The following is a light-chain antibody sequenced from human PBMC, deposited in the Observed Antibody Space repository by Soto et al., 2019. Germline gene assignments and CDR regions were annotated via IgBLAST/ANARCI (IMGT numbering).Light chain of an antibody. Sequence: SVLTESPGALSLSPVERATLSCRVSQSVTSNYLAWYQQKPGQAPRLLIYGASSRATGIPDRFSGSGSGTDFTLTISRLEPEDFAVYYCQQYGSSQITFGQGTRLAI. CDR3: QQYGSSQIT. CDR2: GAS. CDR1: QSVTSNY. J-gene: IGKJ5*01. V-gene: IGKV3-20*01.